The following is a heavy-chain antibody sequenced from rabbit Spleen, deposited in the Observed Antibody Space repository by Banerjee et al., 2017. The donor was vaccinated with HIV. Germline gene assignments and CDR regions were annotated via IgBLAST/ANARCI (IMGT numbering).Heavy chain of an antibody. CDR3: VRGASSSGYYSL. Sequence: QQQLEESGGGLVKPGGTLTLTCKASGIDFSSYNFICWVRQAPGKGLEWIACIDIGSRDFTYYASWAKGRFIISKTSSTTVTLQMTSLTAADTATYFCVRGASSSGYYSLWGPGTLVTVS. CDR2: IDIGSRDFT. CDR1: GIDFSSYNF. D-gene: IGHD1-1*01. V-gene: IGHV1S45*01. J-gene: IGHJ4*01.